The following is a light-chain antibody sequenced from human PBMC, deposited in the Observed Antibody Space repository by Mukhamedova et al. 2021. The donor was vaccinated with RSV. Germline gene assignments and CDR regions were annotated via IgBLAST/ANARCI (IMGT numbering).Light chain of an antibody. CDR1: SISSS. J-gene: IGKJ1*01. CDR2: KAS. V-gene: IGKV1-5*03. CDR3: QPYNSWPGT. Sequence: SISSSLAWYQQKPGKAPKYLIYKASSLESGVPSRFSGSRSGTEFTLTISSLQPDDFATYYCQPYNSWPGTFGQGTKVEIK.